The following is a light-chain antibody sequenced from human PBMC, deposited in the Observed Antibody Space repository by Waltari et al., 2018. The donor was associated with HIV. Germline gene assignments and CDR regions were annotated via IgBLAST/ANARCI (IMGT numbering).Light chain of an antibody. CDR2: DVS. CDR3: SSYTSSSTPYVV. CDR1: SSDVGGYNY. V-gene: IGLV2-14*01. J-gene: IGLJ2*01. Sequence: QSALTQPASVSGSPGQSITISCTGTSSDVGGYNYVSWYQQHPGKAPKLMIYDVSKRPSGVSNRFSGSKSGNTASLTISGLQAEDEADYYCSSYTSSSTPYVVFGGGPKLTVL.